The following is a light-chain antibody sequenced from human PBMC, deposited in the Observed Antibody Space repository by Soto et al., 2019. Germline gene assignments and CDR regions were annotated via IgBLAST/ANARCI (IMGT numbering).Light chain of an antibody. J-gene: IGKJ1*01. CDR2: GAS. V-gene: IGKV3-20*01. CDR3: QQYGSSPPRT. CDR1: QSVSSY. Sequence: ERVLTQSPGTLSLSPGERATLSCRASQSVSSYLAWYQQKPGQAPRLLIYGASSRATGIPDRFSGSGSGTDFTLTISRLEPEDFAVYYCQQYGSSPPRTFGQGTKVDIK.